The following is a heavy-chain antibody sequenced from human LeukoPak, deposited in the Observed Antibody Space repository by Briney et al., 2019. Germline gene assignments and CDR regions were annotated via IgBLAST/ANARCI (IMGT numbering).Heavy chain of an antibody. CDR3: ASYDSSGYKLDDAFDI. Sequence: ASVTVSCKASGYTFTGYYMHWVRQAPGQGLEWTGWINPNSGGTNYAQKFQGRVTMTRDTSISTAYMELSRLRSDDTAVYYCASYDSSGYKLDDAFDIWGQGTMVTVSS. V-gene: IGHV1-2*02. CDR2: INPNSGGT. CDR1: GYTFTGYY. J-gene: IGHJ3*02. D-gene: IGHD3-22*01.